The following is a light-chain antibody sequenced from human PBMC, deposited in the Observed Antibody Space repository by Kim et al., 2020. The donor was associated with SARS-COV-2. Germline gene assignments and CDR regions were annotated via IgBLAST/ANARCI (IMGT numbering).Light chain of an antibody. CDR2: DAS. CDR3: QQYDSLPLT. V-gene: IGKV1-33*01. CDR1: QDISKS. J-gene: IGKJ4*01. Sequence: ASVGDRVTITCQATQDISKSLNWYHQKAGKAPKLLIYDASKLQTGVPSRFSGSVSRTDFTLTISSLQPEDVATYYCQQYDSLPLTFGGGTKVDIK.